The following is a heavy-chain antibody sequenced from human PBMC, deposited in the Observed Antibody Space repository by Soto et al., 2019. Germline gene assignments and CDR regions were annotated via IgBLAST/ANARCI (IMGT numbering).Heavy chain of an antibody. CDR2: ISSSSSYI. Sequence: PGGSLRLSCAASGFTFSSYSMNWVRQAPGKGLEWVSSISSSSSYIYYADSVKGRFTISRDNAKNSLYLRMNSLRAEDTAVYYCARAVVGARVDVWGQGTTVTVSS. D-gene: IGHD1-26*01. CDR1: GFTFSSYS. CDR3: ARAVVGARVDV. J-gene: IGHJ6*02. V-gene: IGHV3-21*01.